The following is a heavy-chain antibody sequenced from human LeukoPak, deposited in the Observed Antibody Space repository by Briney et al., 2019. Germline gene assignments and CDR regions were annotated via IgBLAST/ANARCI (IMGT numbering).Heavy chain of an antibody. CDR1: GYSFTAYY. CDR3: ARGGVGPAQYCFDY. CDR2: INPNGGGT. J-gene: IGHJ4*02. Sequence: ASVKVSCTASGYSFTAYYLHWVRQAPGQGLEWMGCINPNGGGTNYAQKFQGRVTMTRDTSISTAYMELSSLRSDDTAVYSCARGGVGPAQYCFDYWAQGTPVTVSS. D-gene: IGHD2-21*02. V-gene: IGHV1-2*02.